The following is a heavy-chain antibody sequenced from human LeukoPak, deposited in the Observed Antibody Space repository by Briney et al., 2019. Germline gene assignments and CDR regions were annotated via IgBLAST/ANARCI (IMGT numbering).Heavy chain of an antibody. CDR1: GGSISRSSYS. CDR3: GRYVPVAGNIGSYFDY. V-gene: IGHV4-39*01. Sequence: PSETLSLTCTVSGGSISRSSYSWGWIRQPPGKGLEWIGEIYHSGTTNYNPSLKSRVTTSVATSKNQFSLKLSSVTAADTAVYYCGRYVPVAGNIGSYFDYWGQGTLVTVSS. J-gene: IGHJ4*02. CDR2: IYHSGTT. D-gene: IGHD6-19*01.